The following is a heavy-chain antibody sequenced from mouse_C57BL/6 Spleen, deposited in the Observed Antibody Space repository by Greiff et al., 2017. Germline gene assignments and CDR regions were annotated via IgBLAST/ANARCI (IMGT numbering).Heavy chain of an antibody. D-gene: IGHD2-2*01. CDR2: IYPGDGDT. CDR3: ARSSGYDEGAWFAY. V-gene: IGHV1-82*01. J-gene: IGHJ3*01. CDR1: GYAFSSSW. Sequence: QVQLKQSGPELVKPGASVKISCKASGYAFSSSWMNWVKQRPGKGLEWIGRIYPGDGDTNDNGKFKGKATLTADKSSSTAYMPLSSLTSEDSAVYFCARSSGYDEGAWFAYWGQGTLVTVSA.